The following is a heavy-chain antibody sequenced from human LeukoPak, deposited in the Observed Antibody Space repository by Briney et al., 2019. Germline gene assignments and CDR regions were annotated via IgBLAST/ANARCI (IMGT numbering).Heavy chain of an antibody. CDR3: ARGAYYYEY. CDR1: GFTFSSHS. J-gene: IGHJ4*02. Sequence: PGGSLRLSCAASGFTFSSHSMNWVRQAPGKGLEWVSYISSSSSTIYYADSVKGRFTISRVNARNSLYLQMNSLRAADPAVYYCARGAYYYEYWGQGTLVTVSS. D-gene: IGHD3-16*01. CDR2: ISSSSSTI. V-gene: IGHV3-48*01.